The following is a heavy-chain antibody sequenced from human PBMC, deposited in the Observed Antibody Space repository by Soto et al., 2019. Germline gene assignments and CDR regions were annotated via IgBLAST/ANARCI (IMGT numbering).Heavy chain of an antibody. V-gene: IGHV3-23*01. CDR2: ISGRGDNT. D-gene: IGHD3-22*01. J-gene: IGHJ4*02. Sequence: EVHLLDSGGGLVQPGGSLRLSCAASGFTFSNYVMSWVRQAPGKGLEWVSTISGRGDNTYYADSVKGRFTISRDNSKNTLFLQMHSLRAEDTAVYYGAKLPIVLALGFDHWGEGTLVTVSS. CDR1: GFTFSNYV. CDR3: AKLPIVLALGFDH.